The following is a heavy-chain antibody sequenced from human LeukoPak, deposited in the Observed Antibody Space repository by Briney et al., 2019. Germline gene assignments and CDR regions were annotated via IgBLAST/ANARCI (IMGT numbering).Heavy chain of an antibody. D-gene: IGHD3-16*01. V-gene: IGHV5-10-1*01. CDR3: AKSPTYDYVWGSHEN. CDR1: GYILTSYW. CDR2: IDPSDSYT. J-gene: IGHJ4*02. Sequence: VESLKISCKGSGYILTSYWISWVRQMPGKGLEWMGRIDPSDSYTNYSPSFQGHVTISADKSISTAYLQWSSLKASDTAMYYCAKSPTYDYVWGSHENWGQGTLVTVSS.